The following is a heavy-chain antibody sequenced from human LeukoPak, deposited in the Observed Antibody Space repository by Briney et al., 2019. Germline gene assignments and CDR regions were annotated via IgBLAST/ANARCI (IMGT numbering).Heavy chain of an antibody. CDR2: IYYSGST. V-gene: IGHV4-39*01. CDR1: GGSISSSGYS. CDR3: ARLRQWLVRTWFDP. D-gene: IGHD6-19*01. Sequence: PSETLSLTCTVSGGSISSSGYSWGGIRRPPGKGLEGIGSIYYSGSTYYNPSLKSRVTISVDTSKNQFSLKLSSVTAADTAVYYCARLRQWLVRTWFDPWGQGTLVTVSS. J-gene: IGHJ5*02.